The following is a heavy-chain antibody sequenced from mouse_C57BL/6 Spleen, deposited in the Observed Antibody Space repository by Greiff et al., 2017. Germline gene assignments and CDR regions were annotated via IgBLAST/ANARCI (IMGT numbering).Heavy chain of an antibody. CDR3: ARSEGTTVVARGYYAMDY. D-gene: IGHD1-1*01. CDR2: IHPNSGST. J-gene: IGHJ4*01. Sequence: QVQLQQPGAELVKPGASVKLSCKASGYTFTSYWMHWVKQRPGQGLEWIGMIHPNSGSTNYNEKFKSKATLTVDKSSSTAYMQLSSLTSEDSAVYYGARSEGTTVVARGYYAMDYGGQGTSVTVSS. V-gene: IGHV1-64*01. CDR1: GYTFTSYW.